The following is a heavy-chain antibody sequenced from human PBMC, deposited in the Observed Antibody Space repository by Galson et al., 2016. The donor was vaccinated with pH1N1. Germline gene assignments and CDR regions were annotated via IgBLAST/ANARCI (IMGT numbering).Heavy chain of an antibody. CDR3: ARVNTYDSSGYYPFDY. D-gene: IGHD3-22*01. CDR1: EYTFIGYY. V-gene: IGHV1-2*06. J-gene: IGHJ4*02. Sequence: SVKVSCKASEYTFIGYYIHWMRQAPGHGLAWMGRINPNNGDTHYAQNFQGRVTMTRDTPISTAYMELNSLRSDDTAVYYCARVNTYDSSGYYPFDYWGQGTQVTVSS. CDR2: INPNNGDT.